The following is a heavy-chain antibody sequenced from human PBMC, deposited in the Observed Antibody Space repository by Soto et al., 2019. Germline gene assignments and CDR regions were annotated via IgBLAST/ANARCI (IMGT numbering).Heavy chain of an antibody. D-gene: IGHD4-17*01. CDR3: AGNYGDYGGVHAFDI. CDR1: GYTFTGYY. Sequence: ASVKVSCKASGYTFTGYYMHWVRQAPGQGLEWMGWINPNSGGTNYAQKFQGWVTMTRDTSISTAYMELSRLRSDDTAVYYCAGNYGDYGGVHAFDIWGQGTMVTVSS. J-gene: IGHJ3*02. V-gene: IGHV1-2*04. CDR2: INPNSGGT.